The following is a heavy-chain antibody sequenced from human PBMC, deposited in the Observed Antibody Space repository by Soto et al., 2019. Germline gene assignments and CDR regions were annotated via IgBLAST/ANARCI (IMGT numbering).Heavy chain of an antibody. V-gene: IGHV4-39*01. CDR2: IYYSGST. J-gene: IGHJ5*02. Sequence: SETLSLTCTVSGGSISSSSYYWGWIRQPPGKGLEWIGSIYYSGSTYYNPSLKSRVTISVDTSKNQFSLKLSSVTAADTAVYYCARGTYDFWSGYYFWFDPWGQGTLVTVSS. CDR1: GGSISSSSYY. CDR3: ARGTYDFWSGYYFWFDP. D-gene: IGHD3-3*01.